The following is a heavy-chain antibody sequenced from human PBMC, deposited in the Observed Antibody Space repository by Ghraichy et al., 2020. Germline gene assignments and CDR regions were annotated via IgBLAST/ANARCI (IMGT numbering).Heavy chain of an antibody. V-gene: IGHV4-34*01. CDR1: GGSFSGYY. CDR2: INHSGST. CDR3: ARGDYYGSGSYYLFDY. D-gene: IGHD3-10*01. J-gene: IGHJ4*02. Sequence: SETRSLTCAVYGGSFSGYYWSWIRQPPGKGLEWIGEINHSGSTNYNPSLKSRVTISVDTSKNQFSLKLSSVTAADTAVYYCARGDYYGSGSYYLFDYWGQGTLVTVSS.